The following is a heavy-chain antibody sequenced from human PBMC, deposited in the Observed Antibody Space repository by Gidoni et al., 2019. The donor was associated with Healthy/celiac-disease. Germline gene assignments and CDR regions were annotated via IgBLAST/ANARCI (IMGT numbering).Heavy chain of an antibody. V-gene: IGHV3-30-3*01. CDR2: ISYDGSNK. CDR1: GFTFSSYA. J-gene: IGHJ4*02. Sequence: QVQLVESGGGVVQPGRSLRLSCAASGFTFSSYAMHWVRQAPGKGLEWVAVISYDGSNKYYADSVKGRFTISRDNSKNTLYLQMNSLRAEDTAVYYCARDRPDMMVATALDYWGQGTLVTVSS. CDR3: ARDRPDMMVATALDY. D-gene: IGHD2-21*02.